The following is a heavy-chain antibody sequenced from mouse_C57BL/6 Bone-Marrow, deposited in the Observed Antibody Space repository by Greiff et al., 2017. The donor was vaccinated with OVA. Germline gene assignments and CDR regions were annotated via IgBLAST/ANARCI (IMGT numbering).Heavy chain of an antibody. D-gene: IGHD2-3*01. CDR3: ARYDGYPAWFAY. CDR1: GYTFTSYG. Sequence: QVQLQQSGAELARPGASVKLSCKASGYTFTSYGISWVKQRTGQGLEWIGEIYPRSGNTYYNEKFKGKATLTADKSSSTAYMELRSLTSEDSAVYFCARYDGYPAWFAYWGQGPLVTVSA. CDR2: IYPRSGNT. V-gene: IGHV1-81*01. J-gene: IGHJ3*01.